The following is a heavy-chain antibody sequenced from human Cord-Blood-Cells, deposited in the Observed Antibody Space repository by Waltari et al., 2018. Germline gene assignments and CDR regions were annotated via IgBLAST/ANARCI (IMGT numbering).Heavy chain of an antibody. CDR2: INHSGST. J-gene: IGHJ4*02. D-gene: IGHD6-19*01. V-gene: IGHV4-34*01. CDR3: ARGASGWYKDFDY. Sequence: QVQLQQWGAGLLKPSETLSLTCAVYGGSFSGYYWSWIRQPPGKGLEWIGEINHSGSTNYNRSLKGRVPISVDTSKNQFSLKLSSVTAADTAVYYCARGASGWYKDFDYWGQGTLVTVSS. CDR1: GGSFSGYY.